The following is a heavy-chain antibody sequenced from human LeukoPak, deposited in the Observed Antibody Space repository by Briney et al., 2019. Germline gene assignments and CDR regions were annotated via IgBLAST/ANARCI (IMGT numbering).Heavy chain of an antibody. V-gene: IGHV4-61*02. CDR3: ARDPPGYSSSWHAFEI. CDR1: GGSISSGSYY. J-gene: IGHJ3*02. D-gene: IGHD6-13*01. CDR2: IYTSGST. Sequence: SETLSLTCSVSGGSISSGSYYWSWIRQPAGKGLEWIGRIYTSGSTNYNPSLKSRFTISVDASKNQFSLKLISVTAADTAVYYCARDPPGYSSSWHAFEIWGQGTMVTVSS.